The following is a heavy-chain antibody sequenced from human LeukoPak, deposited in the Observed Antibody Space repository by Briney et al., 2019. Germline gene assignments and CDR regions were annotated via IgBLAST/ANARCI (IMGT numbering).Heavy chain of an antibody. J-gene: IGHJ6*03. D-gene: IGHD3-22*01. CDR1: GYTFTSYD. Sequence: GASVKVSCKASGYTFTSYDINWVRQATGQGLEWMGWMNPNSGNTGYAQKFQGRVTMTRNTSISTAYMELSSLRSEDTAVYYCARGGDSSGWRRGIMDVWGKGTTVTISS. CDR3: ARGGDSSGWRRGIMDV. CDR2: MNPNSGNT. V-gene: IGHV1-8*02.